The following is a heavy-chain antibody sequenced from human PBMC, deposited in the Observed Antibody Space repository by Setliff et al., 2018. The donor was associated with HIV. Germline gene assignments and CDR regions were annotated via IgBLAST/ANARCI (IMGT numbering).Heavy chain of an antibody. D-gene: IGHD2-21*02. CDR2: GYYSGIT. Sequence: PSETLSLTCTVSGGSISNYYWSSIRQPPGKGLEWIGCGYYSGITHYDPSLKSRVSISVDASKNQFSLRPNSVTVADTAVYFCARSSRGSLRDLDYWGPGTLVTVSS. CDR1: GGSISNYY. J-gene: IGHJ4*02. CDR3: ARSSRGSLRDLDY. V-gene: IGHV4-59*08.